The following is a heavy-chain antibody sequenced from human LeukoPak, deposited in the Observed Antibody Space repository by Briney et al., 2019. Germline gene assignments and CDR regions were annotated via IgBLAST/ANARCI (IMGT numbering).Heavy chain of an antibody. CDR1: GFTVSSNS. Sequence: GGSLGLSCTVSGFTVSSNSMSWVRQAPGKGLEWVSFIYSDNTHYSDSVKGRFTISRDNSKNTLYLQMNSLRAEDTAVYYCARRAGAYSHPYDYWGQGTPVTVST. V-gene: IGHV3-53*01. D-gene: IGHD4/OR15-4a*01. J-gene: IGHJ4*02. CDR3: ARRAGAYSHPYDY. CDR2: IYSDNT.